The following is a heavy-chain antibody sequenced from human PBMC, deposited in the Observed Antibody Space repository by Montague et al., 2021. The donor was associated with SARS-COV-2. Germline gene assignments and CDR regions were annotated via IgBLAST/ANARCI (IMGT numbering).Heavy chain of an antibody. Sequence: SETLSLTCEVSGGSMSGCYWTWIRQSPGKGLEWIGYVHYTGSTKYNPSLKTRVSLSLDTPKNHLSLHLSSVTAADTAIYFCARAQNTCFIANCVNYFDVWGLGALVTVSS. J-gene: IGHJ4*02. CDR3: ARAQNTCFIANCVNYFDV. CDR1: GGSMSGCY. CDR2: VHYTGST. D-gene: IGHD1-1*01. V-gene: IGHV4-59*01.